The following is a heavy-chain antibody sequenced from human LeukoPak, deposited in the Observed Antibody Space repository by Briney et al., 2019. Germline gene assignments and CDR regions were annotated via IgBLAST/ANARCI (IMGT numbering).Heavy chain of an antibody. CDR3: ARRVTIYYYMDV. CDR2: INHSRST. D-gene: IGHD5-18*01. CDR1: SGSLGGYY. Sequence: SETLSLTRAVYSGSLGGYYGSWIRPSPGKGLEWIGEINHSRSTNYNPSPKSRVTISVDTSKNQVSLKLSSVTAADTAVYYCARRVTIYYYMDVWGKGTTVTVSS. J-gene: IGHJ6*03. V-gene: IGHV4-34*01.